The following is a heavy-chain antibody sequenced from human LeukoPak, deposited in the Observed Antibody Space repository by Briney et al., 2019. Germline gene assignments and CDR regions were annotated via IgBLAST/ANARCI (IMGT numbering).Heavy chain of an antibody. D-gene: IGHD5-18*01. J-gene: IGHJ4*02. CDR3: ARARRGYSYGQTPFDY. V-gene: IGHV4-34*01. CDR1: GGSFSGYY. CDR2: INHSGST. Sequence: SETLSLTCAVYGGSFSGYYWSWIRQPPGKGLEWIGEINHSGSTNYNPSLKSRVTISVDTSKNQFSLKLSSVTAADTAVYYCARARRGYSYGQTPFDYWGQGTLVTVSS.